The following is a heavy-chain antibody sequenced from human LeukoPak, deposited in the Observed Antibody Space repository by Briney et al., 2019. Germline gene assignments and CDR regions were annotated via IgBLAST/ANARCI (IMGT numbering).Heavy chain of an antibody. V-gene: IGHV3-23*01. CDR2: ISWSSLTT. CDR3: AKHVRTSVWFFDS. J-gene: IGHJ4*02. D-gene: IGHD6-19*01. Sequence: GGSLRLSCAASGFTFSNYALSWVCQAPGRGLEWVSLISWSSLTTEYADSVKGRFTVSRDNSKNTLSLQMNSLNADDTAVYYCAKHVRTSVWFFDSWGQGTLVTVSS. CDR1: GFTFSNYA.